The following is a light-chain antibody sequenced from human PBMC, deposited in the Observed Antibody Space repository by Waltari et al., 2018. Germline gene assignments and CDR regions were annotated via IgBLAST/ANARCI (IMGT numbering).Light chain of an antibody. Sequence: DIQMTQSPSSLSASVGDRVTITCRASQSISSYLNWYQQKPGKAPKLLIYGASSLRGGAPSRFSGSRSGTDFTLTISSLQAEDVAVYYCQQYYGSPLTFGGGTKVEIK. V-gene: IGKV1-39*01. J-gene: IGKJ4*01. CDR1: QSISSY. CDR2: GAS. CDR3: QQYYGSPLT.